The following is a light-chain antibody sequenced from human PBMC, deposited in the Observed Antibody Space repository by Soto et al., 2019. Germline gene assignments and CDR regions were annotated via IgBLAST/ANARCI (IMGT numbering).Light chain of an antibody. CDR3: AAWDDSLNGLYV. CDR2: GNS. Sequence: QSVLTHPPSVSGAPGQRGTISCTGSSANIGAGYDVHWYQQLPGTAPKLLIYGNSNRPSGVPDRFSGSKSGTSASLAVSGLQSEDEADYYCAAWDDSLNGLYVFGTGTKVTVL. V-gene: IGLV1-40*01. CDR1: SANIGAGYD. J-gene: IGLJ1*01.